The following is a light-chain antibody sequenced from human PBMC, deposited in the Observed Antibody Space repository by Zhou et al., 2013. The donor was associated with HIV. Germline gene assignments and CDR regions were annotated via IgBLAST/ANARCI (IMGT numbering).Light chain of an antibody. CDR2: DAS. J-gene: IGKJ4*01. CDR3: QQHDNLPLT. CDR1: QDITGW. Sequence: DIQMTQSPSSLSASVGDRVTITCRASQDITGWLAWYQQKPEKPPKSLIYDASNLQTGVPSRFSGSGSGTNFTFTISSLQPEDIATYYCQQHDNLPLTFGGGTKVEIK. V-gene: IGKV1D-16*01.